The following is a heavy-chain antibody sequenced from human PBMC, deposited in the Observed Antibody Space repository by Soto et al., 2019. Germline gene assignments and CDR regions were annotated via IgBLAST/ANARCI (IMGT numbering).Heavy chain of an antibody. CDR2: IIPIFGTA. D-gene: IGHD3-10*01. CDR3: ARLAMVRGVISWFDP. CDR1: GGTFSSYA. Sequence: SVKVSCKASGGTFSSYAISWVRQAPGQGLEWMGGIIPIFGTANYAQKFQGRVTITADESTSTAYMELSSLRSEDTAVYYCARLAMVRGVISWFDPWGQGTLVTVSS. J-gene: IGHJ5*02. V-gene: IGHV1-69*13.